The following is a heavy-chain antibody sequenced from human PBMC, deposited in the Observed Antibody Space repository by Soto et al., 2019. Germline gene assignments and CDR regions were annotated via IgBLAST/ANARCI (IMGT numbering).Heavy chain of an antibody. CDR3: VRGPTSGAFDI. CDR1: GFTFSSSD. Sequence: QVQLMASGGGVVQPGRTLRRSCAASGFTFSSSDIHWVRQAPGKGPEWVAHISIDKYRQYYADPVKGRFTGSRDNSKHTVSLQMTSLRPDDTAVYYSVRGPTSGAFDIWGHGTMVSVSS. V-gene: IGHV3-30*03. CDR2: ISIDKYRQ. D-gene: IGHD1-26*01. J-gene: IGHJ3*02.